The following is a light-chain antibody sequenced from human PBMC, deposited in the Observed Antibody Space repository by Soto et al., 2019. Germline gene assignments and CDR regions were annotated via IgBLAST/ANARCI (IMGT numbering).Light chain of an antibody. CDR1: QSVSSY. CDR2: DAS. Sequence: EIVLTQSPATLSLSPVERATLSCRASQSVSSYLAWYQQKPGQAPRLLIYDASNRATGIPARFSGSGSGTDFTLTISSLEPEDCAVYYCQQRSNWPPVLTFGGGTKVDIK. J-gene: IGKJ4*01. V-gene: IGKV3-11*01. CDR3: QQRSNWPPVLT.